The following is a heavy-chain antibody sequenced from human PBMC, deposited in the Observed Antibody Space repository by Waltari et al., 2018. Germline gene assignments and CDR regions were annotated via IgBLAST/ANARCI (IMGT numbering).Heavy chain of an antibody. CDR1: GYTFTGYY. Sequence: QVQLVQSGAEVKKPGASVKVSCKASGYTFTGYYMHWVRQAPGQGLEWMGWINPNSGGTNYAQKFQGRVTMTRDTSISTAYMELSRLRSDDTAVYYCARAGIAVAGTGEYYYYMDVWGKGTTVTVSS. V-gene: IGHV1-2*02. J-gene: IGHJ6*03. CDR2: INPNSGGT. CDR3: ARAGIAVAGTGEYYYYMDV. D-gene: IGHD6-19*01.